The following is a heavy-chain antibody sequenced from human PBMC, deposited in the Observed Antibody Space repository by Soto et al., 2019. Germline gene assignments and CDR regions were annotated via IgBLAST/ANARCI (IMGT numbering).Heavy chain of an antibody. V-gene: IGHV4-39*01. CDR3: ASPTQSYSSSWYYFDY. Sequence: QLQLQESGPGLVKPSETLSLTCTVSGGSISSSSYYWGWIRQPPGKGLEWIGSIYYSGSTYYNPSLKSRVTISVDTSKNQFSLKLSSVTAADTAVYYCASPTQSYSSSWYYFDYWGQGTLVTVSS. D-gene: IGHD6-13*01. CDR1: GGSISSSSYY. J-gene: IGHJ4*02. CDR2: IYYSGST.